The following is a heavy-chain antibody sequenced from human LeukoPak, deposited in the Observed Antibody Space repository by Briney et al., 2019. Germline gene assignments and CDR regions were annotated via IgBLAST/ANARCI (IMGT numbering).Heavy chain of an antibody. CDR3: ARHSSYVSPVRY. Sequence: PSETLSLTCTVSGGSISNNSYYWGWIRQPPGKGLEWIGSIFYSGSTYYNPSLKSRVTISVDTSKNQFSLRLSSVTAADTAVYFCARHSSYVSPVRYWGQGTLVTVSP. D-gene: IGHD3-10*02. V-gene: IGHV4-39*01. J-gene: IGHJ4*02. CDR1: GGSISNNSYY. CDR2: IFYSGST.